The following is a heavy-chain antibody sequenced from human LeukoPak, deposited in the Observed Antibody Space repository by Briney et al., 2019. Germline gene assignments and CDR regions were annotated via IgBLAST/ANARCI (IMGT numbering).Heavy chain of an antibody. V-gene: IGHV4-39*01. CDR3: ARRCPRNLGRVVDY. J-gene: IGHJ4*02. CDR2: IYYSGST. D-gene: IGHD2-8*02. CDR1: GGSISSGGYY. Sequence: PSETLSLTCTVSGGSISSGGYYWSWIRQHPGKGLEWIGYIYYSGSTYYNPSLKSRVTISVDTSKNQFSLKLSSVTAADTAVYYCARRCPRNLGRVVDYWGQGTLVTVSS.